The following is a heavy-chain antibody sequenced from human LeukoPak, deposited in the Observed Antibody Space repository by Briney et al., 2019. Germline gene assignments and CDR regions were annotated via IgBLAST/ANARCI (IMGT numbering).Heavy chain of an antibody. D-gene: IGHD3-10*01. CDR2: ISGSGGST. CDR3: AKDRGIISDY. J-gene: IGHJ4*02. V-gene: IGHV3-23*01. Sequence: GGSLRLSCAASGFTFSSYSMSWVRQAPGKGLEWVSAISGSGGSTYYADSVKGRFTISRDNSKNTLYLQMNSLRVEDTAVYYCAKDRGIISDYWGQGTLVTVSS. CDR1: GFTFSSYS.